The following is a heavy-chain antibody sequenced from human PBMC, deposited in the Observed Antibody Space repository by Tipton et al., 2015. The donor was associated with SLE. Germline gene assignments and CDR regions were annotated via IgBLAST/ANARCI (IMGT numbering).Heavy chain of an antibody. CDR3: ARGRGIQLWSSFDY. V-gene: IGHV4-34*01. Sequence: TLSLTCAVYGRSFSGYYWSWIRQPPGKGLEWIGEINHSGSTNYNPSLKSRVTISVDTSKNQFSLKLSSVTAADTAVYYCARGRGIQLWSSFDYWGQGTLVTVSS. CDR1: GRSFSGYY. D-gene: IGHD5-18*01. CDR2: INHSGST. J-gene: IGHJ4*02.